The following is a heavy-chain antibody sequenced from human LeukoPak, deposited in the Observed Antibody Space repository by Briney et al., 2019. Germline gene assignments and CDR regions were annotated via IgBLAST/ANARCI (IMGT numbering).Heavy chain of an antibody. CDR3: ARARGESGYYFDY. CDR2: IYTSGST. CDR1: GGSISSYY. V-gene: IGHV4-4*09. D-gene: IGHD3-10*01. Sequence: SEPLSLTCTVSGGSISSYYWSWIRQPPGKGLEWIGYIYTSGSTNYNPSLKSRVTISVDTSKNQFSLKLSSVTAADTAVYYCARARGESGYYFDYWGQGTLVTVSS. J-gene: IGHJ4*02.